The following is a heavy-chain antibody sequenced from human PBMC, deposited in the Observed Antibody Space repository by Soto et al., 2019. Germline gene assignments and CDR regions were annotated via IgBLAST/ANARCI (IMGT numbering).Heavy chain of an antibody. CDR1: GGTFSNYA. Sequence: QVRLVQSGAEVKGPGSSVKVSCKASGGTFSNYAINWVRQAPGQGLEWMGGILPIFGTAKYAQTFQGRVTITADRSTSTAYMELSSLRSEDTAVYYCARARGGCTGTSCYHYFYYGLDVWGQGTTVTVSS. D-gene: IGHD1-1*01. J-gene: IGHJ6*02. V-gene: IGHV1-69*06. CDR3: ARARGGCTGTSCYHYFYYGLDV. CDR2: ILPIFGTA.